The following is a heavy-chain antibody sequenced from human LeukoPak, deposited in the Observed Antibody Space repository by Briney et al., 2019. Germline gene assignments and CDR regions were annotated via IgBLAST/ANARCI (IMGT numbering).Heavy chain of an antibody. CDR1: GFTFSSYG. CDR3: AKLTCIGGSCYSFDY. V-gene: IGHV3-23*01. CDR2: ISGSGGST. J-gene: IGHJ4*02. D-gene: IGHD2-15*01. Sequence: PGGSLRLSCAASGFTFSSYGMSWVRQAPGKGLEWVSAISGSGGSTYYADSVKGRFTISRDNSKNTLYLQMNSLRAEDTAVYYCAKLTCIGGSCYSFDYWGQGTLVTVSS.